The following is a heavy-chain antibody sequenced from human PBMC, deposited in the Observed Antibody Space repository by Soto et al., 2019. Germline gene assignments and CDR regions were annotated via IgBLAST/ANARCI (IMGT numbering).Heavy chain of an antibody. CDR1: GFSLSASGVG. CDR2: IYWDDDK. CDR3: AYSGHYYDSSGYYSYYFDY. D-gene: IGHD3-22*01. J-gene: IGHJ4*02. Sequence: SGPTLVNPTQTLTLTCTFSGFSLSASGVGVGWIRQPPGKALEWLALIYWDDDKRYSPSLKSRLTITKDTSKNQVVLTMTNMDPVDTATYYCAYSGHYYDSSGYYSYYFDYWGQGTLVTVSS. V-gene: IGHV2-5*02.